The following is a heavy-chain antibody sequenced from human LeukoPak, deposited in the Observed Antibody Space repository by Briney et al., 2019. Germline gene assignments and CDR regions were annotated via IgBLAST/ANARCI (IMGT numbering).Heavy chain of an antibody. D-gene: IGHD6-19*01. CDR1: GGSFSGYY. Sequence: SETLSLTCAVYGGSFSGYYWSWIRQPPGKGLEWIGEINHSGSTNYNPSLKSRVTISVDTSKNQFSLKLSSVTAADTAVYYCAADAYTSGWYYFDYWGQGTLVTVSS. J-gene: IGHJ4*02. CDR2: INHSGST. CDR3: AADAYTSGWYYFDY. V-gene: IGHV4-34*01.